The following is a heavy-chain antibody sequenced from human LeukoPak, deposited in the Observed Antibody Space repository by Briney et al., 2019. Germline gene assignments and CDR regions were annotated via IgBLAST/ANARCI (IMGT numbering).Heavy chain of an antibody. CDR1: GFTFSSYW. V-gene: IGHV3-7*01. Sequence: GGSLRLSCAASGFTFSSYWMSWVRQAPGKGLEWVANIKQDGSEKYYVDSVKGRFTISRDNSKNTLYLQMDSLRAEDTAVYYCAKDPRVEMEVGGQGTLVTVSS. J-gene: IGHJ4*02. CDR3: AKDPRVEMEV. CDR2: IKQDGSEK. D-gene: IGHD5-24*01.